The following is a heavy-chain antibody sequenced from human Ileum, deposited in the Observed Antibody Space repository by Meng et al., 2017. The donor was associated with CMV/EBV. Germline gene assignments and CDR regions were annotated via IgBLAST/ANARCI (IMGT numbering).Heavy chain of an antibody. CDR1: GGSINSNNYY. CDR3: ARDITGSHFDH. D-gene: IGHD1-20*01. J-gene: IGHJ4*02. V-gene: IGHV4-39*07. CDR2: IYYNGNT. Sequence: QESGPGLVKPSETLPRTCNGSGGSINSNNYYGGWIRQPPGKGLEWIGSIYYNGNTPYNPSLKSRVTISLDTSKNQFSLRLSSVTAADTAVYYCARDITGSHFDHWGQGVLVTVSS.